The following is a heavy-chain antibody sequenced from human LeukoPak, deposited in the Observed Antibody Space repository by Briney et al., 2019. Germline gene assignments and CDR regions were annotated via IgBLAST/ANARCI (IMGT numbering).Heavy chain of an antibody. J-gene: IGHJ6*03. CDR1: GFTFDDYG. D-gene: IGHD6-13*01. CDR3: AKSQSSSWTNYYYMDV. V-gene: IGHV3-9*03. CDR2: ISWNSGSI. Sequence: GGSLRLSCAASGFTFDDYGTHWVRQAPGKGLEWVSSISWNSGSIGYADSVKGRFTISRDNAKNSLYLQMNSLRAEDMALYYCAKSQSSSWTNYYYMDVWGKGTTVTVSS.